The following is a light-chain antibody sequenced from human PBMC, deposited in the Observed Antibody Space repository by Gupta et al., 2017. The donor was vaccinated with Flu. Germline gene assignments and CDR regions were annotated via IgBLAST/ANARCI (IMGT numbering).Light chain of an antibody. CDR1: SSNIGAGYD. CDR2: TNN. V-gene: IGLV1-40*01. J-gene: IGLJ3*02. CDR3: QSYDSDLSAWV. Sequence: QSALTQPPSVSGALGQRVTISCTGSSSNIGAGYDVHWYQQVPRKAPRLLIYTNNHRPSGVPDRFSASKSGTSASLGITGLQADDESDFYCQSYDSDLSAWVFGGGTRVTVL.